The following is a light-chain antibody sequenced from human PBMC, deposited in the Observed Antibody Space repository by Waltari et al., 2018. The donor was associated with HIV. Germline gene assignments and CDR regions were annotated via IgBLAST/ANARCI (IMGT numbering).Light chain of an antibody. CDR1: SSNIGAGFD. CDR2: GNN. Sequence: QSVLTQPPSVSGAPGQRVTISCTGSSSNIGAGFDVHWYQQLPGTAPNLLLYGNNNRPSGVPDRFAGSKSGTSVSLAITGLQAEDDADYYCAAWDDSLSGLVVFGGGTKLTVL. J-gene: IGLJ2*01. CDR3: AAWDDSLSGLVV. V-gene: IGLV1-40*01.